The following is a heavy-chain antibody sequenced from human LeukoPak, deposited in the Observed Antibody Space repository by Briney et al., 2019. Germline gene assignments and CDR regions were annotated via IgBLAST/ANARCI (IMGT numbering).Heavy chain of an antibody. CDR1: GFTFDDYA. CDR3: AKAIHSSSSGVVDY. J-gene: IGHJ4*02. D-gene: IGHD6-6*01. CDR2: ISGDGGST. Sequence: GGSLRLSCAASGFTFDDYAMHWVRQAPGKGLEWVSLISGDGGSTYYADSVKGRFTIPRDNSKNTLYLQMSSLRAEDTAVYYCAKAIHSSSSGVVDYWGQGTLVTVSS. V-gene: IGHV3-43*02.